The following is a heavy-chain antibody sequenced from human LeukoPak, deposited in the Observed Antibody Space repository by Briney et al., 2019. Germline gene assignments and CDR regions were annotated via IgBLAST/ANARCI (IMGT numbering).Heavy chain of an antibody. Sequence: ASVKVSCKASGYTFTSYAMHWVRQAPGQRLEWMGWINAGNGNTKYSQKFQGRVTITRDTSASTAYMELSSLRSEDTAVYYCARDWSAVTTLFYFDYWGQGTLVTVSS. D-gene: IGHD4-17*01. CDR3: ARDWSAVTTLFYFDY. CDR1: GYTFTSYA. V-gene: IGHV1-3*01. J-gene: IGHJ4*02. CDR2: INAGNGNT.